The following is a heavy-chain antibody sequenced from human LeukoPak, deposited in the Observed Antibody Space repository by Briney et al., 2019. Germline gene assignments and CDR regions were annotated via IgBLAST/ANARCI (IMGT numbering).Heavy chain of an antibody. CDR1: GFTFANYV. CDR2: IRYDGSNK. D-gene: IGHD3-9*01. J-gene: IGHJ4*02. CDR3: AKDGYYDILTGYYGPDY. V-gene: IGHV3-30*02. Sequence: GGSLRLSCAASGFTFANYVTHWVRQAPGKGLEWVAFIRYDGSNKYYADSVKGRFTISRDNSKNTLYLQMNSLRTEDTAVYYCAKDGYYDILTGYYGPDYWGQGTLVTFSS.